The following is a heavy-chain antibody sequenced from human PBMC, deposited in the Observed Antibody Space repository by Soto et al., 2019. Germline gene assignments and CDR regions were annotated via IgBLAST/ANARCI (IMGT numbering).Heavy chain of an antibody. CDR1: GGSISSGGYY. CDR3: ARARFGSSDWFDP. V-gene: IGHV4-31*03. CDR2: IYYSGST. J-gene: IGHJ5*02. D-gene: IGHD3-10*01. Sequence: QVQLQESGPGLVKPSQTLSLTCTVSGGSISSGGYYWSWIRQHPGKGLEWIGYIYYSGSTYYNPSLKSRVXXSXDXXKNQFSLKLSSVTAADTAVYYCARARFGSSDWFDPWGQGTLVTVSS.